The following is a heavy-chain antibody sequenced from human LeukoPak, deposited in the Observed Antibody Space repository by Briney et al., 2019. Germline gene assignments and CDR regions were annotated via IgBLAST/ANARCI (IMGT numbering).Heavy chain of an antibody. Sequence: SETLSLTCAVYGGTFSGYYWSWIRQPPGKGLEWMGEINHSGSTNYNPSLKSRVTRSVDTSKNQFSLKLSSVTAADTAVYYCARGLTMVRGVMDVWGKGTTVTVSS. CDR2: INHSGST. D-gene: IGHD3-10*01. J-gene: IGHJ6*04. CDR1: GGTFSGYY. V-gene: IGHV4-34*01. CDR3: ARGLTMVRGVMDV.